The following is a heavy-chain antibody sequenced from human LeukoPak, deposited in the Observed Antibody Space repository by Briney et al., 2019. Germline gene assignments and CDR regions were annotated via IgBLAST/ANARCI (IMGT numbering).Heavy chain of an antibody. V-gene: IGHV1-18*01. CDR2: ISAYNGNT. J-gene: IGHJ6*03. CDR3: ARDREYYDFWSGFNSYYYYMDV. D-gene: IGHD3-3*01. CDR1: GYTFTSYG. Sequence: ASVKVSCKASGYTFTSYGISWVRQAPGQGLEWMGWISAYNGNTNYAQKLQGRVTMTTDTSTSTAYMELRSLRSDDTAVYYCARDREYYDFWSGFNSYYYYMDVWGKGTTVTVSS.